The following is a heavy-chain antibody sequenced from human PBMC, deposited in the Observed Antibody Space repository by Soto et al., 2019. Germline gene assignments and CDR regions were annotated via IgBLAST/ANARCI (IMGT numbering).Heavy chain of an antibody. Sequence: SETLSLTCTVSGDSISSDDSNWSWIRQPPGKGLEWIGYIYYSGSTNYNPSLKSRVTISVDTSKNQFSLKLSSVTAADTAVYYCARQYGDYVRGAFDIWGQGTMVTVSS. D-gene: IGHD4-17*01. CDR3: ARQYGDYVRGAFDI. J-gene: IGHJ3*02. CDR2: IYYSGST. V-gene: IGHV4-61*08. CDR1: GDSISSDDSN.